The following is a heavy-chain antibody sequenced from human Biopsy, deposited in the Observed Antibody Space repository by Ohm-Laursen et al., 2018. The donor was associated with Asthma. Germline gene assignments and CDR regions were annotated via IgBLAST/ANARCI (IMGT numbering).Heavy chain of an antibody. CDR1: GGPISSGAYY. CDR3: ARRGGVRRYFDY. D-gene: IGHD3-16*01. J-gene: IGHJ4*02. Sequence: TLSLTCTVPGGPISSGAYYWSWVRQPPGKGLEWIGYIYYIGSTYYNPSLKSRVAISLDTSKNQFSLKLSSVTAADTAVYFCARRGGVRRYFDYWGQGTLVTVSS. CDR2: IYYIGST. V-gene: IGHV4-30-4*01.